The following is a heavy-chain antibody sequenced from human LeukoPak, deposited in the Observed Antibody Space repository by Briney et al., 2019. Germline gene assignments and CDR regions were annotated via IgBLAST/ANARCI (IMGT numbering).Heavy chain of an antibody. CDR1: GGTFSSYA. CDR3: ARDRKVNGGYSYGFGY. V-gene: IGHV1-69*05. D-gene: IGHD5-18*01. Sequence: GASVKVSCKASGGTFSSYAISWVRQAPGQGLEWMGGIIPIFGTANYAQKFQGGVTITTDESTSTAYMELSSLRSEDTAVYYCARDRKVNGGYSYGFGYWGQGTLVTVSS. J-gene: IGHJ4*02. CDR2: IIPIFGTA.